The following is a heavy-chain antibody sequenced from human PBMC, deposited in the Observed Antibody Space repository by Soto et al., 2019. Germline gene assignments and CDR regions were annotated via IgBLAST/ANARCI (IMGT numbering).Heavy chain of an antibody. CDR3: ARVRTPSSGWNRLDP. D-gene: IGHD6-19*01. V-gene: IGHV1-69*02. J-gene: IGHJ5*02. CDR1: GGTFSSYT. Sequence: SVKVSCKASGGTFSSYTISWVRQAPGQGLEWMGRIIPILGIANYAQKFQGRVTITADKSTSTAYMELSSLRSEDTAVYYCARVRTPSSGWNRLDPWGQGTLVTVAS. CDR2: IIPILGIA.